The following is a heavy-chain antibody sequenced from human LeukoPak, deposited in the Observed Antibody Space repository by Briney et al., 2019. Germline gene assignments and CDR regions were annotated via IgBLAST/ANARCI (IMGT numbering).Heavy chain of an antibody. CDR1: GFTFSYYY. CDR3: ARLRAAPITMAPDY. D-gene: IGHD3-10*01. CDR2: ISSSGSTI. Sequence: PGGSLRLSCAASGFTFSYYYMSWIRQAPGKGLEWVSYISSSGSTIYYADSVKGRFTISRDNAKNSLYLQMNSLRAEDTAVYYCARLRAAPITMAPDYWGQGTLVTVSS. V-gene: IGHV3-11*01. J-gene: IGHJ4*02.